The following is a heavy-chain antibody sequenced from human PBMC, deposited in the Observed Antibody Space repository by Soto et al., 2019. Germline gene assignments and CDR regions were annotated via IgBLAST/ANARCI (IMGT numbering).Heavy chain of an antibody. D-gene: IGHD3-22*01. CDR2: IGIGSSTK. J-gene: IGHJ3*01. Sequence: GGSLRLSCAASGFTFRNYGMNWVRQAPGKGLEWVSYIGIGSSTKYYAEYVKGRFTISRDNAKNSLYLQMNSLRADDTAVYYCARDQLYYNDISGRPLNAFDVWGQGTMVTVSS. CDR1: GFTFRNYG. CDR3: ARDQLYYNDISGRPLNAFDV. V-gene: IGHV3-48*01.